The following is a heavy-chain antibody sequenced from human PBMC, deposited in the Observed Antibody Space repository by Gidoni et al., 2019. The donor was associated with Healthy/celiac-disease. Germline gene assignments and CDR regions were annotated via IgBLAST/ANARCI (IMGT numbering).Heavy chain of an antibody. CDR1: GFTFSSYG. CDR2: ISYDGSNK. Sequence: QVQLVESGGGVVQPGRSLRLSCAAPGFTFSSYGMHWVRQAPGKGLEWVAVISYDGSNKYYADSVKGRFTISRDNSKNTLYLQMNSLRAEDTAVYYCAKGFSAWRFLVAFDIWGQGTMVTVSS. J-gene: IGHJ3*02. D-gene: IGHD3-3*01. CDR3: AKGFSAWRFLVAFDI. V-gene: IGHV3-30*18.